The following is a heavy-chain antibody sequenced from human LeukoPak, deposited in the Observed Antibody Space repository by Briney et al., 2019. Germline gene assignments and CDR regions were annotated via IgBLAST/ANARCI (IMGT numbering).Heavy chain of an antibody. Sequence: GGSLRLSCAASGFTFSSYAMSWVRQAPGKGLEWVSAISGSSGSTYYADSVKGRFTISRDNSKNTLYLQMNSLRAEDTAVYYCAKDGIYFYYYYMDVWGKGTTVTVSS. CDR1: GFTFSSYA. V-gene: IGHV3-23*01. J-gene: IGHJ6*03. CDR3: AKDGIYFYYYYMDV. CDR2: ISGSSGST.